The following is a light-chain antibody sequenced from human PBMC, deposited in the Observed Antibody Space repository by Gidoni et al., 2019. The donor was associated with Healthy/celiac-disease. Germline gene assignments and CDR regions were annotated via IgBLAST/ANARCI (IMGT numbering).Light chain of an antibody. CDR2: AAA. Sequence: DLQLTHSPSSVSASVGDRVTITCRASQGTSSWLAWYQQKPGKAPKLLIYAAAILQSGVPSRFSGSGSRTGFTLTISSLQPEDFATYYCQQANSFPLTFGGGTKVEIK. CDR1: QGTSSW. CDR3: QQANSFPLT. J-gene: IGKJ4*01. V-gene: IGKV1D-12*01.